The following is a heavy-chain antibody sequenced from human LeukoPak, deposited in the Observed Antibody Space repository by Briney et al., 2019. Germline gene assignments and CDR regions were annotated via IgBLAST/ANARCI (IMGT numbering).Heavy chain of an antibody. CDR3: ARERTDFGSLRGDFDY. CDR1: GFTFSSYW. J-gene: IGHJ4*02. CDR2: IEQYGSEK. V-gene: IGHV3-7*01. D-gene: IGHD1-26*01. Sequence: GGSLRLSCAASGFTFSSYWMSWVRQAPGKGLEWVANIEQYGSEKYYVDSVKGRFTISRDNAKKSMYLQMNSLRAEDTAVYYCARERTDFGSLRGDFDYWGQGTLVTVSS.